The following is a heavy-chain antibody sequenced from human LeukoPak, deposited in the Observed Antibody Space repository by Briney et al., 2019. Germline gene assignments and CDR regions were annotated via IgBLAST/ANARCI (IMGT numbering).Heavy chain of an antibody. V-gene: IGHV3-33*06. CDR2: IWYDGDNK. CDR1: RFTFSSYV. CDR3: AKARATYLYDTSGFSALDY. Sequence: GGSLRLSCAASRFTFSSYVMHWVRQAPGKGLEWAALIWYDGDNKYYSDSVKGRFTISRDNPKNTLYLQMNSLRAEDTAVYYCAKARATYLYDTSGFSALDYWGQGTLVTVSS. D-gene: IGHD3-22*01. J-gene: IGHJ4*02.